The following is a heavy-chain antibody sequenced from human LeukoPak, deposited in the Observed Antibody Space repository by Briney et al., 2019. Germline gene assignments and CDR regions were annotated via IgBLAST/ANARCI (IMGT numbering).Heavy chain of an antibody. CDR2: INPNRGGT. CDR3: ARDTYYDSSGYDY. V-gene: IGHV1-2*02. J-gene: IGHJ4*02. Sequence: ASVKVSCKASGYTFTRYYMHWVRQAPGQGLEWMGWINPNRGGTKYAQKFQGRVTMTRDTSISTAYMDLSRLRSDDTAVYFCARDTYYDSSGYDYWGQGTLVTVSS. D-gene: IGHD3-22*01. CDR1: GYTFTRYY.